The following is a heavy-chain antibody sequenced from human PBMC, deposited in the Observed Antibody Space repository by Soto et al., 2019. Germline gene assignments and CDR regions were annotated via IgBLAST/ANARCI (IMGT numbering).Heavy chain of an antibody. Sequence: ASVKVSCKASGGTLSSYAISWVRQAPGQGLEWMGGIIPIFGTANYAQKFQGRVTITADKSTSTAYMELSSLRSEDTAVYYCALLGYCSGGSCSNWFDPWGQGTLVTVSS. CDR1: GGTLSSYA. CDR3: ALLGYCSGGSCSNWFDP. D-gene: IGHD2-15*01. CDR2: IIPIFGTA. J-gene: IGHJ5*02. V-gene: IGHV1-69*06.